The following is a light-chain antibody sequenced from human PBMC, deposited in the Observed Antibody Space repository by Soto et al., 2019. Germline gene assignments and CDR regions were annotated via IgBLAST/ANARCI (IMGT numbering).Light chain of an antibody. CDR1: QSVSSNY. CDR2: GAS. Sequence: EIVLTQSPGTLTLFPGERATLSCRASQSVSSNYLAWYQQKPGQAPRLLIYGASSRATGIPDRFSGSGSGTDFTLTISSLEPEDFAVYYCQQYGSSGTFGQGTKVDIK. CDR3: QQYGSSGT. V-gene: IGKV3-20*01. J-gene: IGKJ1*01.